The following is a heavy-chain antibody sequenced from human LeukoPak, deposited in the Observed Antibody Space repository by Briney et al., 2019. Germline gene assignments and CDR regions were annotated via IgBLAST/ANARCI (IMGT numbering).Heavy chain of an antibody. CDR2: ISGSGATT. V-gene: IGHV3-23*01. CDR3: AKRVSGTTFY. J-gene: IGHJ4*02. Sequence: TGGSLRLSCAASGFTFNNYAVSWVRQAPGKGLEWVSAISGSGATTYYADSVKGRFTISRDNSKNTLYLHMNSLRAEDTAVYYCAKRVSGTTFYWGQGTLVTVSS. CDR1: GFTFNNYA. D-gene: IGHD1-1*01.